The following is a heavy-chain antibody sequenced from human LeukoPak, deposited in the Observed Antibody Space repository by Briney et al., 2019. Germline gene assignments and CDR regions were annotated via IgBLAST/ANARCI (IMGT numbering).Heavy chain of an antibody. CDR2: ISSSSSDT. D-gene: IGHD5-12*01. V-gene: IGHV3-11*05. Sequence: GGSLRLSCAASGFTFSDYYMSWIRQAPGKGLEWVSYISSSSSDTNYADSVKGRFTISRDNAKNSLYVQMNSLRAEDTAVYYCARAKYGGYLYFEYWGQRTLVTVSS. CDR3: ARAKYGGYLYFEY. CDR1: GFTFSDYY. J-gene: IGHJ4*02.